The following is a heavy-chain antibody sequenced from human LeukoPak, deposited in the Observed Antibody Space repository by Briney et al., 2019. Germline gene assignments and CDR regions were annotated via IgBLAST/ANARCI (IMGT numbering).Heavy chain of an antibody. V-gene: IGHV3-9*03. CDR1: AFTFHDYA. D-gene: IGHD3/OR15-3a*01. CDR2: ITWNSGSV. CDR3: AKGLGVASLIVDALDM. Sequence: GGSLRLSCAASAFTFHDYARQWVRQVQGKGLKWVSGITWNSGSVLYADSVRGRFTISRDNAKNSLYLQMNSLRPEDMAFYYCAKGLGVASLIVDALDMWGQGTMVTV. J-gene: IGHJ3*02.